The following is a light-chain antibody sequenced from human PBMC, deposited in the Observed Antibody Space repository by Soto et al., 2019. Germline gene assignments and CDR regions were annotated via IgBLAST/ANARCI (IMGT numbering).Light chain of an antibody. CDR3: SSYAGSNNVI. J-gene: IGLJ2*01. V-gene: IGLV2-8*01. Sequence: QSALTQHPSASGSPGQSVTISCTGASSDVGGYNYVSWYQQHPGKAPKLMIYEVSERPSGVPDRFSGSKSGNTASLTVSGLQAEDEADYYCSSYAGSNNVIFGGGTKLTVL. CDR1: SSDVGGYNY. CDR2: EVS.